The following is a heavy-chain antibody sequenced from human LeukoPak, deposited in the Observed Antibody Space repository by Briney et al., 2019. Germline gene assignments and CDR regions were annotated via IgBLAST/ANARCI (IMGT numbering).Heavy chain of an antibody. J-gene: IGHJ4*02. V-gene: IGHV4-59*12. CDR3: ARAWSSGWPYYFDY. CDR2: IYYSGST. Sequence: SETLSLTCTVSGGSISSYYWSWIRQPPGKGLEWIGYIYYSGSTNYNPSLKSRVTISVDTSKNQFSLKLSSVTAADTAVYYCARAWSSGWPYYFDYWGQGTLVTVSS. D-gene: IGHD6-19*01. CDR1: GGSISSYY.